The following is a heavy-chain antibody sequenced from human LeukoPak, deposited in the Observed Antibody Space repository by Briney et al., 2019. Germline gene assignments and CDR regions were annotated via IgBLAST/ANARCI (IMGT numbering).Heavy chain of an antibody. D-gene: IGHD4-17*01. Sequence: ASVKVSCKAPGYTFTNYYIHWVRQAPGQGLEWTGIINLSGGDTSYAREFQGRVTMTRDTSTSTVYMELSSLRSEDTAVYYCAREGDYDVGTGFDYWGQGTLVTVSS. V-gene: IGHV1-46*01. CDR1: GYTFTNYY. CDR3: AREGDYDVGTGFDY. CDR2: INLSGGDT. J-gene: IGHJ4*02.